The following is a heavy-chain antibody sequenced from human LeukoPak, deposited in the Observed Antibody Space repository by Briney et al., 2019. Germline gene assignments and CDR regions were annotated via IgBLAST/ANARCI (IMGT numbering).Heavy chain of an antibody. CDR3: ARGPKRGSYYYGMDV. V-gene: IGHV4-59*12. CDR1: GGSISSYY. CDR2: IYYSGST. Sequence: PSETLSLTCTVSGGSISSYYWSWIRQPPGKGLEWIGYIYYSGSTNYNPSLKSRVTISVDTSKNQFSLKLSSVTAADTAVYYCARGPKRGSYYYGMDVWGQGTTVTVSS. J-gene: IGHJ6*02. D-gene: IGHD3-10*01.